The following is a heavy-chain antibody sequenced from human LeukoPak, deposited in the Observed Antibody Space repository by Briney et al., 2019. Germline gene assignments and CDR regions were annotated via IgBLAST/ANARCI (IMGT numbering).Heavy chain of an antibody. V-gene: IGHV3-30*04. D-gene: IGHD3-10*01. CDR3: ARDISMVRVNWFDP. CDR2: ISYDGSNK. Sequence: GRSLRLSCAASGFTFSNYAIHWVRQAPGKGLEWVAVISYDGSNKYYADSVKGRFTIYRDNSKNTLYLQVNSLRAEDTAVYYCARDISMVRVNWFDPWGQGTLVTVSS. J-gene: IGHJ5*02. CDR1: GFTFSNYA.